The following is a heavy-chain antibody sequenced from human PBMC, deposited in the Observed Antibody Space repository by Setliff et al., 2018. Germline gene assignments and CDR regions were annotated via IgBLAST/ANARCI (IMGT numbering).Heavy chain of an antibody. CDR2: IKQDGSEK. CDR3: ARDGGEY. J-gene: IGHJ4*02. D-gene: IGHD3-16*01. CDR1: GGSISDYY. V-gene: IGHV3-7*01. Sequence: PSETLSLTCGGYGGSISDYYWSWVRQAPGKGLEWVANIKQDGSEKYYVDSVKGRFTISRDNAKNSLYLQMNSLRAEDTAVYYCARDGGEYWGQGTLVTVSS.